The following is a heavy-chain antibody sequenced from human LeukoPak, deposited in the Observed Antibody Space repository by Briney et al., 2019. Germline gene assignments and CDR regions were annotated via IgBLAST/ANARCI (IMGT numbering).Heavy chain of an antibody. CDR1: GGSISRYY. D-gene: IGHD3-22*01. CDR3: ARELRYDNSDSGAF. J-gene: IGHJ3*01. CDR2: IYYTGST. V-gene: IGHV4-59*01. Sequence: SETLSLTCTVSGGSISRYYWTWIRQPPGKGLEFIGHIYYTGSTDYNPSLKSRVTISVDTSKNQFSMKMTSVTAADTAVYYCARELRYDNSDSGAFWGQGTVVTVSS.